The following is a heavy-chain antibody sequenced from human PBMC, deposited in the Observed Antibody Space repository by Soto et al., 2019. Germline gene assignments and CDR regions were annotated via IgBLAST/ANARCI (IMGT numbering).Heavy chain of an antibody. D-gene: IGHD6-19*01. CDR3: ASAFYPHELKSSGWF. Sequence: QVQLVESGGGVVQPGRSLRLSCAASRFTFSNYAMYWVRQAPGRGLEWVAVISYDESNKYYADSVKGRFTISRDNSKNTLYLQMNSLRAEDTAVYYCASAFYPHELKSSGWFWGQGTMVTVSS. J-gene: IGHJ4*02. V-gene: IGHV3-30-3*01. CDR2: ISYDESNK. CDR1: RFTFSNYA.